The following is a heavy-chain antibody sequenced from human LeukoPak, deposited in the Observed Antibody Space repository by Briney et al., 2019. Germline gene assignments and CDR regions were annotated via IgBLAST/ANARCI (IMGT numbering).Heavy chain of an antibody. CDR2: ISFDGDNE. Sequence: AGGSLRLSCATSGFTFSNYAIHWVRQAPGKGLEWVADISFDGDNEYYADSVRGRFMIARDNSKNTVYLQMNSLTIEDTAVYYCAREPSGNFGQLVSSAEYFQHWGQGTRVTVPS. D-gene: IGHD5/OR15-5a*01. CDR1: GFTFSNYA. J-gene: IGHJ1*01. V-gene: IGHV3-30-3*01. CDR3: AREPSGNFGQLVSSAEYFQH.